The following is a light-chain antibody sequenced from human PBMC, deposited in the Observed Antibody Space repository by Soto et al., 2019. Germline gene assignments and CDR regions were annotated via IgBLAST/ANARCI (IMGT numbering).Light chain of an antibody. Sequence: DIQVTQSPSSLSASLGDRVTITCRASQSMSTYLNWYQQKPGKAPKLLIYAASSLQSGVPSRFSGSGSGTDFPLTISSLEPEDFATYYCQQTYNTPWTFGQGTKVEVK. CDR2: AAS. CDR1: QSMSTY. CDR3: QQTYNTPWT. J-gene: IGKJ1*01. V-gene: IGKV1-39*01.